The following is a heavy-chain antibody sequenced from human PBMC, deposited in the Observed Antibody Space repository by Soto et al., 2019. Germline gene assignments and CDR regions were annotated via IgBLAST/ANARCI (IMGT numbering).Heavy chain of an antibody. Sequence: HAGSMRICCADAGCTFSSGSLNWVSKXQGKGLEWASYISRSSSTRYYADSVKGRCTIARDNAKSSLGLQMNGLRAEDSAVYYCARFVSSGYYLPYYYYGMDVRGQGTTVTDPS. D-gene: IGHD3-22*01. CDR2: ISRSSSTR. CDR1: GCTFSSGS. CDR3: ARFVSSGYYLPYYYYGMDV. J-gene: IGHJ6*02. V-gene: IGHV3-48*04.